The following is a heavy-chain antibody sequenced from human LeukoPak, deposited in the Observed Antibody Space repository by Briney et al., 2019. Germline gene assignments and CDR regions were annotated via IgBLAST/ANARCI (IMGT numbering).Heavy chain of an antibody. CDR3: ARLWMGDIVVVPAGYYYYGMDV. CDR1: GYTFTSYG. J-gene: IGHJ6*02. V-gene: IGHV1-18*01. D-gene: IGHD2-2*01. CDR2: ISAYNGNT. Sequence: GASVKVSCKASGYTFTSYGISWVRQAPGQGLEWMGWISAYNGNTNYAQKLQGRVTMTTDTSTSTAYMELRSLRSDDTAVYYCARLWMGDIVVVPAGYYYYGMDVWGQGTTVTVSS.